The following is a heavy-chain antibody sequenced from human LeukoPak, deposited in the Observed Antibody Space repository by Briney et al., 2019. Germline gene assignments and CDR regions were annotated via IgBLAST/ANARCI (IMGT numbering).Heavy chain of an antibody. CDR1: GGSISSGSYY. J-gene: IGHJ4*02. Sequence: SETLSLTCTVSGGSISSGSYYWSWIRQPAGKGLEWIGRIYTSGSTNYNPSLKSRVTISVDRSKNQFSLKLSSVTAADTAVYYCARAFKVPAAALGAFDYWGQGTLVTVSS. CDR3: ARAFKVPAAALGAFDY. D-gene: IGHD2-2*01. CDR2: IYTSGST. V-gene: IGHV4-61*02.